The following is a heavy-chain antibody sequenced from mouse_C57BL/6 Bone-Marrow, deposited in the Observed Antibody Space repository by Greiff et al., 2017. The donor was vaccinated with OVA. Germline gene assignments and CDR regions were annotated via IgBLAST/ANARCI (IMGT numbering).Heavy chain of an antibody. J-gene: IGHJ3*01. CDR3: ARRGYYYGSSYVWFAY. Sequence: QVQLQQSDAELVKPGASVKISCKVSGYTFTDHTIHWMKQRPEQGLEWIGYIYPRDGSTKYNEKFKGKATLTADKSSSTAYMQLNSLTSEDSAVYFCARRGYYYGSSYVWFAYWGQGTLVTVSA. V-gene: IGHV1-78*01. D-gene: IGHD1-1*01. CDR2: IYPRDGST. CDR1: GYTFTDHT.